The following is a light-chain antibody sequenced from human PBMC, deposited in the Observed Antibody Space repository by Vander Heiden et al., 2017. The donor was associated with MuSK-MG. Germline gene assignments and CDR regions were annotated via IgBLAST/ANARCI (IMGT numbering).Light chain of an antibody. CDR3: QSYDSSLSGPYVV. J-gene: IGLJ2*01. Sequence: QSVLTPPPSVSGPPGQRVTISCTGSSSNIGAGYDVHWYQQLPGTAPKLLIYGNSNRPSGVPDRFSGSKSGTSASLAITGLQAEDEADYYCQSYDSSLSGPYVVFGGGTKLTVL. V-gene: IGLV1-40*01. CDR2: GNS. CDR1: SSNIGAGYD.